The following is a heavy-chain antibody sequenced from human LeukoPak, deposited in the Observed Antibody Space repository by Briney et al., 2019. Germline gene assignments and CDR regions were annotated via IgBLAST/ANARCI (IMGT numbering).Heavy chain of an antibody. CDR3: ARVPSYRLELRYFDY. V-gene: IGHV4-34*01. Sequence: SETLSLTCAVYGGSFSGYYWSWIRQPPGKGLEWIGEINHSGGTNYNPSLKSRVTISVDTSKNQFSLKLSSVTAADTAVYYCARVPSYRLELRYFDYWGQGTLVTVSS. CDR2: INHSGGT. J-gene: IGHJ4*02. CDR1: GGSFSGYY. D-gene: IGHD1-7*01.